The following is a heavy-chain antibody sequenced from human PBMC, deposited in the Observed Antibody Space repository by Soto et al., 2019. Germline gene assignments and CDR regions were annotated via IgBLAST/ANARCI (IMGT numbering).Heavy chain of an antibody. J-gene: IGHJ5*02. CDR1: GYTFTSYG. D-gene: IGHD3-3*01. CDR3: ARMRSGRYWFDP. Sequence: GASVKVSCKASGYTFTSYGISWVRQAPGQGLEWMGWISAYNGNTNYAQKLRGRVTMTTDTSASTAYMELRSLRSDDTAVYYCARMRSGRYWFDPWGQGTLVTVSS. CDR2: ISAYNGNT. V-gene: IGHV1-18*01.